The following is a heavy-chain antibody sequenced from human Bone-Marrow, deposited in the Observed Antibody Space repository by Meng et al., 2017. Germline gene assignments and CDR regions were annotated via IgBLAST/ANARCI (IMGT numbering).Heavy chain of an antibody. CDR2: ISAYNGNA. Sequence: ASVKVSCKASGGIFSSYGISWVRQAPGQGLEWMGWISAYNGNANYAQKLQGRVTMTTDTSTNTAHIDLRRLRSDDTAVYYCARNRDYYDSTDAARYFDYWGQGTLVTVSS. V-gene: IGHV1-18*01. CDR1: GGIFSSYG. D-gene: IGHD3-22*01. J-gene: IGHJ4*02. CDR3: ARNRDYYDSTDAARYFDY.